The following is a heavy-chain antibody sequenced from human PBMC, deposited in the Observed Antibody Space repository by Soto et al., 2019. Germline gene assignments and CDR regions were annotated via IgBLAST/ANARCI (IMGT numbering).Heavy chain of an antibody. CDR1: GYSFTSYW. V-gene: IGHV5-10-1*01. CDR2: IDPSDSYT. D-gene: IGHD5-18*01. J-gene: IGHJ4*02. Sequence: GDSLKISCKGSGYSFTSYWISWVRQMPGKGLEWMGRIDPSDSYTNYSPSFQGHVTISADKSISTAYLQWSSLKASDTAMYYCACQYSYGPGRVYWGQGTLVTVS. CDR3: ACQYSYGPGRVY.